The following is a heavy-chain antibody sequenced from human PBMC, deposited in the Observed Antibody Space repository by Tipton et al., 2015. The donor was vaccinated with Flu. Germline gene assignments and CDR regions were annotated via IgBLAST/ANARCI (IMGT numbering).Heavy chain of an antibody. CDR3: ARNHITGTPHLYHYYGMDV. CDR2: IIPRFGAT. D-gene: IGHD1-20*01. Sequence: VQSGAEVKKPGSSVKVSCKASGGTFSTYAISWVRQAPGQGLEWMGGIIPRFGATDYAQNLQGRVTISADDSTTTAYMTLSGLRADDTAVYYCARNHITGTPHLYHYYGMDVWGQGTTVTVSS. CDR1: GGTFSTYA. J-gene: IGHJ6*02. V-gene: IGHV1-69*01.